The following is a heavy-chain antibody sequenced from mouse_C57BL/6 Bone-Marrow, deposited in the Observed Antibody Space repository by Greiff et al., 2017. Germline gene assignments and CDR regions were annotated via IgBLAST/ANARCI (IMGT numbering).Heavy chain of an antibody. J-gene: IGHJ2*01. V-gene: IGHV5-6*01. D-gene: IGHD1-1*01. CDR3: GRHLLRSLDY. CDR2: ISSGGSYT. CDR1: GFTFSSYG. Sequence: DVQLVESGGDLVKPGGSLKLSCAASGFTFSSYGMSWVRQTPDKRLEWVATISSGGSYTYYPDSVKGRFTISRDNAKNTLYQQMSMLKSEDTAMYYCGRHLLRSLDYWGQGTTLTVSS.